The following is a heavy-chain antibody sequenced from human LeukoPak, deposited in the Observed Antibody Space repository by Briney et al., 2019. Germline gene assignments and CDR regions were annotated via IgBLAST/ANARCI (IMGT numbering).Heavy chain of an antibody. J-gene: IGHJ4*02. Sequence: ASVKVSCKASGYTFTSYDINWVRQAPGQGLEWMGWMNPNSGNTGYAQKFQGRVTMTRNTSISTAYMELSSLRSEDTAVYYCARRVGAPNRFDYWGQGTLVTVSS. V-gene: IGHV1-8*01. CDR1: GYTFTSYD. CDR2: MNPNSGNT. D-gene: IGHD1-26*01. CDR3: ARRVGAPNRFDY.